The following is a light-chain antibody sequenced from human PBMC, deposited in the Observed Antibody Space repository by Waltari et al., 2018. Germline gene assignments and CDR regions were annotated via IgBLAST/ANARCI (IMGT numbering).Light chain of an antibody. Sequence: QSALTQPASVSGSPGQSITISCTGSSTDLGGYYYVSWYRQDPGKAPKLIIHNVNKRPSGVSDRFSGSKSGNTASLTISGLQAEDEAHYFCNSYTSRSTMIFGGGTTLTV. CDR3: NSYTSRSTMI. V-gene: IGLV2-14*01. CDR1: STDLGGYYY. CDR2: NVN. J-gene: IGLJ2*01.